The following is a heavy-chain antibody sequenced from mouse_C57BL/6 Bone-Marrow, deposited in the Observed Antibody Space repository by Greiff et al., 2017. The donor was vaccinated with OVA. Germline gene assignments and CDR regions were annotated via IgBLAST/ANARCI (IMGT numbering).Heavy chain of an antibody. CDR1: GFTFSDYG. CDR3: ASLLTGTFAY. Sequence: EVKLVESGGGLVQPGGSLKLSCAASGFTFSDYGMAWVRQAPRKGPEWVAFISNLAYSIYYADTVTGRFTISRENAKNTLYMEMSSLRSEDTAMYYCASLLTGTFAYWGQGTLVTVSA. J-gene: IGHJ3*01. D-gene: IGHD4-1*01. CDR2: ISNLAYSI. V-gene: IGHV5-15*01.